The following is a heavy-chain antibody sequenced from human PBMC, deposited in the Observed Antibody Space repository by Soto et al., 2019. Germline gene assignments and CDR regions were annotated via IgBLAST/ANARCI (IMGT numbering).Heavy chain of an antibody. J-gene: IGHJ4*02. CDR3: ARGVTRYSFDY. CDR2: IYHSGST. D-gene: IGHD5-18*01. V-gene: IGHV4-30-2*01. CDR1: GGSIRSGGYS. Sequence: QLQLQQSGSGLVKPSQTLSLTCAVSGGSIRSGGYSWSWIGQPPGKGLEWIGYIYHSGSTYYNTSLKSRVTISVDRSKNQFSLKLSSVTAADTAVYYCARGVTRYSFDYWGQGTLVTVSS.